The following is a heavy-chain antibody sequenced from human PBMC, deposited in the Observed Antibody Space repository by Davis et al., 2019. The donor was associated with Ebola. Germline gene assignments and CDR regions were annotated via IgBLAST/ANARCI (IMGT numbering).Heavy chain of an antibody. CDR1: GFTFSSYW. J-gene: IGHJ2*01. V-gene: IGHV3-7*01. D-gene: IGHD6-19*01. CDR3: ARVLRSGWWDWYFDL. CDR2: IKQDGSEK. Sequence: GESLKISCAASGFTFSSYWMSWVRQAPGKGLEWVANIKQDGSEKYYVDSVKGRFTISRDNAKNSLYLQMNSLRAEDTAVYYCARVLRSGWWDWYFDLWGRGTLVTVSS.